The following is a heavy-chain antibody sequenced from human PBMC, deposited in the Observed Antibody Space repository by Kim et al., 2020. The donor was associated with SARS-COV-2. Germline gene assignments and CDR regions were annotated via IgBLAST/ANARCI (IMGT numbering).Heavy chain of an antibody. CDR2: IYYSGST. CDR1: GGSISSYY. Sequence: SETLSLTCTVSGGSISSYYWSWIRQPPGKGLEWIGYIYYSGSTNYNPSLKSRVTISVDTSKNQFSLKLSSVTAADTAVYYCAKWNCSGGSCYEGGFDYWGQGTLVTVSS. D-gene: IGHD2-15*01. V-gene: IGHV4-59*13. J-gene: IGHJ4*02. CDR3: AKWNCSGGSCYEGGFDY.